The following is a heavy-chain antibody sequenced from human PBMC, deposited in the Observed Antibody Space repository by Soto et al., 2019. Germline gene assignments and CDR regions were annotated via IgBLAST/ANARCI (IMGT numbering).Heavy chain of an antibody. CDR1: GFTLGDYA. Sequence: GGSLRLSCTASGFTLGDYAMSWFRQAPGKGLEWVGFIRSKAYGGTTEYAASVKGRFTISRDDSKSIAYLQMNSLKTEDTAVYYCTRDNWNYHYGMDVWGQGTTVTVSS. V-gene: IGHV3-49*03. D-gene: IGHD1-20*01. CDR2: IRSKAYGGTT. CDR3: TRDNWNYHYGMDV. J-gene: IGHJ6*02.